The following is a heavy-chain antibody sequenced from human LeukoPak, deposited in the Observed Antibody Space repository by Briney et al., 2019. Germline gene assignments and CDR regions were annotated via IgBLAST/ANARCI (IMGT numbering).Heavy chain of an antibody. V-gene: IGHV4-61*01. D-gene: IGHD6-6*01. CDR3: ARHFAYSSSSYFDY. CDR1: GGSVSRGTYF. Sequence: PSETLSLTCTVSGGSVSRGTYFWSWIRQPPGKGLEWIGYVYYTGSTNYNPSLKSRVTIFEDKSKNQFSLRLSSVTVADTAVYYCARHFAYSSSSYFDYWGQGNLVTVSS. J-gene: IGHJ4*02. CDR2: VYYTGST.